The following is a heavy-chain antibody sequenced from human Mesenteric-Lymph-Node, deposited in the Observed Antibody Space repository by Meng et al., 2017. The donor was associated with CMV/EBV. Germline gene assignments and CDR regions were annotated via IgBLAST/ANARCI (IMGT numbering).Heavy chain of an antibody. CDR2: SNPINGGT. V-gene: IGHV1-46*01. D-gene: IGHD3-10*01. J-gene: IGHJ4*02. Sequence: QVQLVQAGAEVKKRGASVQVSGRASGHIFSNSYIHWVRQAPGQGLEWMGVSNPINGGTAYAQKFQGRVTLTRDTSTSTGYMELSSLTSEDTAVYFCASGSDIRGVIDDYWGQGTLVTVSS. CDR1: GHIFSNSY. CDR3: ASGSDIRGVIDDY.